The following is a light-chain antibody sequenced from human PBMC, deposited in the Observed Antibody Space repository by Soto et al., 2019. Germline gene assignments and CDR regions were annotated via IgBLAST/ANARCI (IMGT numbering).Light chain of an antibody. CDR3: ASWDDSLRGVL. J-gene: IGLJ2*01. CDR2: EVS. Sequence: QSVLTQPPSASGSPGQSVTISCTGTSSDVGGYNYVSWYQQHPGKAPKLMIYEVSKRPSGVPDRFSGSKSGNTASLTVSGLQAEDEADYYCASWDDSLRGVLFGGGTQLTVL. V-gene: IGLV2-8*01. CDR1: SSDVGGYNY.